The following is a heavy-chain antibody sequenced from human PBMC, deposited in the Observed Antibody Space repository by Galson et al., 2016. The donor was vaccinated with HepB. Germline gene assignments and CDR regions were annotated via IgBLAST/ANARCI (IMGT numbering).Heavy chain of an antibody. V-gene: IGHV4-31*03. CDR2: IYYSGST. Sequence: TLSLTCTVSAGSVSSGGYYWSWIRQHPGKGLEWIGYIYYSGSTYYKPSLKSRVTISVDTSKNQFSLKLSSVTVADTAVYYWSRRYGDYGGPFDYWGQGTLVTVSS. CDR1: AGSVSSGGYY. D-gene: IGHD4-17*01. CDR3: SRRYGDYGGPFDY. J-gene: IGHJ4*02.